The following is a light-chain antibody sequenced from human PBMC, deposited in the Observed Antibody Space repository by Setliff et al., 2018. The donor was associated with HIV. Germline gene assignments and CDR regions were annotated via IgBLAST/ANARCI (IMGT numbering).Light chain of an antibody. CDR1: SSDVGSYNR. CDR3: SSYSSTSTLYV. J-gene: IGLJ1*01. V-gene: IGLV2-18*02. CDR2: EVS. Sequence: QSALTQPPSVSGSPGQSVTISCTGTSSDVGSYNRVSWYQQPPGTAPKLMIYEVSNRPSAVPDRFSGSKSGNTASLTISGLQAEDEADYYCSSYSSTSTLYVFGTGTKVTVL.